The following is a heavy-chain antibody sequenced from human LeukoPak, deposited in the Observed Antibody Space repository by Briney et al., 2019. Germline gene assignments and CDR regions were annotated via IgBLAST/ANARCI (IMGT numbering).Heavy chain of an antibody. D-gene: IGHD1-26*01. J-gene: IGHJ4*02. CDR3: ARVGASRLGRPFDY. CDR1: GSTVTSYG. Sequence: KASCKASGSTVTSYGISWVREAPGPGLEWMGGSSACNGNTNYAQKIQGRVTITTNTSTSTAYMELRSLRTDHTAVYYCARVGASRLGRPFDYWGQGTLVTVSS. V-gene: IGHV1-18*01. CDR2: SSACNGNT.